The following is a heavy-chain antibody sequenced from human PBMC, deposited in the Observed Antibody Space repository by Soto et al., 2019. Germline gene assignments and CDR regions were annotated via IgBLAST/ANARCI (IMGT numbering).Heavy chain of an antibody. J-gene: IGHJ6*02. CDR3: ARDGGTIRYFDSYGMDV. Sequence: SVKVSCKASGGTFSSYAISWVRQAPGQGLEWMGGIIPIFGTANYAQKFQGRVTITADKSTSTAYMELSSLRSEDTAVYYCARDGGTIRYFDSYGMDVWGQGTRVTVSS. V-gene: IGHV1-69*06. CDR2: IIPIFGTA. CDR1: GGTFSSYA. D-gene: IGHD3-9*01.